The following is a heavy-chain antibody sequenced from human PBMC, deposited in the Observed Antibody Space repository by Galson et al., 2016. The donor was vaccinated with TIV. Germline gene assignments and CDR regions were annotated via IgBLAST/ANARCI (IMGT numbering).Heavy chain of an antibody. Sequence: SLRLSCAASGFTFSTYAMNWVRQAPGKGLEWVSGIVGTGGTTYYDDSVKGRFTISRDNSKNTLYLQMNSLRAEDTAVYYCAKRKNYGGDAFDLWGQGTLVTVSS. J-gene: IGHJ3*01. CDR3: AKRKNYGGDAFDL. CDR1: GFTFSTYA. CDR2: IVGTGGTT. D-gene: IGHD4-23*01. V-gene: IGHV3-23*01.